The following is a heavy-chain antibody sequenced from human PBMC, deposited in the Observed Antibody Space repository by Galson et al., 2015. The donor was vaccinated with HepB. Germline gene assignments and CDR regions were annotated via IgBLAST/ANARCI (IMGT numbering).Heavy chain of an antibody. CDR1: SGSISTYF. CDR2: ISYDGST. Sequence: LSLTCTISSGSISTYFWSWVRQFPGKGLEYIGYISYDGSTNYNPSLKSRVTISLATSKNQFSLSLSSVTTADTAVYFCARIPLDYSGDPDYWGQGTLVTVSS. D-gene: IGHD4-23*01. V-gene: IGHV4-59*03. CDR3: ARIPLDYSGDPDY. J-gene: IGHJ4*02.